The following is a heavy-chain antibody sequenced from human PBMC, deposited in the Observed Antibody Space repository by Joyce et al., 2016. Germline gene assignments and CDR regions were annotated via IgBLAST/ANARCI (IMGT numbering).Heavy chain of an antibody. J-gene: IGHJ4*02. CDR1: GFTFSSYW. Sequence: EVQLLESGGDLVQPGGSLRLSCAASGFTFSSYWMYWVRQTPGKGLVCVSRVNSDATSTSYADSVKGRFTISRDNANNTVYLQMNSLRAEDTAFYYCVRRDAYYLDHWGQGTLVTVSS. D-gene: IGHD5-24*01. CDR3: VRRDAYYLDH. CDR2: VNSDATST. V-gene: IGHV3-74*01.